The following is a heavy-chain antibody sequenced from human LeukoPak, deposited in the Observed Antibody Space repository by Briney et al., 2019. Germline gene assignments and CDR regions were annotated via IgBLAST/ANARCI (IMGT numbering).Heavy chain of an antibody. CDR1: GFTFSSYN. CDR2: ISSSSSYI. J-gene: IGHJ5*02. V-gene: IGHV3-21*01. D-gene: IGHD6-19*01. CDR3: ARDRAVAGTGANWFDP. Sequence: PGESLRLSCAASGFTFSSYNMNWVRQAPGKGLEWVSSISSSSSYIYYADSVKGRFTISRDNAKNSLYLQMNSLRAEDTAVYYCARDRAVAGTGANWFDPWGQGTLVTVSS.